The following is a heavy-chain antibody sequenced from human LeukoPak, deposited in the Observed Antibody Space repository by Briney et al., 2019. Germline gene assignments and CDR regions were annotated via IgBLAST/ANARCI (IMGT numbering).Heavy chain of an antibody. J-gene: IGHJ3*02. CDR1: TGSISSYY. D-gene: IGHD6-19*01. Sequence: PSETLSLTCTVSTGSISSYYWSWIRQPPGKGLEWIGYIYYSGSTNYNPSLKSRVTISVDTSKNQFSLKLSSVTAADTAVYYCAREDSYSRGWYGVAFDIWGQGTMVTVSS. CDR2: IYYSGST. V-gene: IGHV4-59*01. CDR3: AREDSYSRGWYGVAFDI.